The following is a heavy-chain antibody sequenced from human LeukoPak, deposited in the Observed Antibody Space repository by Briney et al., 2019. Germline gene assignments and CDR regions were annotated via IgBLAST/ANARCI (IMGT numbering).Heavy chain of an antibody. CDR2: IYPGDSDT. V-gene: IGHV5-51*01. CDR1: GYSFTSYW. D-gene: IGHD2-15*01. Sequence: GESLKISCKGSGYSFTSYWIGWVRQMPRKGLEWMGIIYPGDSDTRYSPSFQGQVTISADKSISTAYLQWSSLKASDTAMYYCARRYCSGGSCYLGRNAFDIWGQGTMVTVSS. CDR3: ARRYCSGGSCYLGRNAFDI. J-gene: IGHJ3*02.